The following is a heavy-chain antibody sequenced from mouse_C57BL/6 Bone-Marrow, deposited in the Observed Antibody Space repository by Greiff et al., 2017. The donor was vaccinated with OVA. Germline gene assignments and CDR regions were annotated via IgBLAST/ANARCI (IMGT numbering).Heavy chain of an antibody. CDR2: IYPGNSDT. Sequence: VQLQQSGTVLARPGASVKMSCKTSGYTFTSYWMHWVKQRPGQGLEWIGAIYPGNSDTSYNQKFKGKAKLTAVTSASTAYMELSSLTNEDSAVYYCTRLVNYSNYGFAYWGQGTLVTVSA. D-gene: IGHD2-5*01. CDR3: TRLVNYSNYGFAY. CDR1: GYTFTSYW. V-gene: IGHV1-5*01. J-gene: IGHJ3*01.